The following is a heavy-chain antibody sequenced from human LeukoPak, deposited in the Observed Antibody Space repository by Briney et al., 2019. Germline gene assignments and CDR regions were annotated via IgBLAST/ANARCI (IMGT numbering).Heavy chain of an antibody. V-gene: IGHV4-38-2*02. CDR1: GYSISSGYY. CDR3: ASMVRGVITIVYY. Sequence: SETLSLTCTVSGYSISSGYYWGWIRQPPGKGLEWIGSIYHSGSTYYNPSLKSRVTISVDTSKNQFSLKLSSVTAADTAVYYCASMVRGVITIVYYWGQGTLVTVSS. D-gene: IGHD3-10*01. CDR2: IYHSGST. J-gene: IGHJ4*02.